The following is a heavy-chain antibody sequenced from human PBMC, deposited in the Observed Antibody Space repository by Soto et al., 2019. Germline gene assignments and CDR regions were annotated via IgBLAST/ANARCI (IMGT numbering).Heavy chain of an antibody. J-gene: IGHJ4*02. D-gene: IGHD4-17*01. CDR2: ISSNGGST. Sequence: EVQLVESGGGLVQPGGSLRLSCAASGFTFSSYAMHWVRQAPGTGLEYVSAISSNGGSTYYANSVKGRFTISRDNSKNTLYLQMGSLRAEDMAVYYCARVYGDYVLGGFDYWGQGTLVTVSS. V-gene: IGHV3-64*01. CDR3: ARVYGDYVLGGFDY. CDR1: GFTFSSYA.